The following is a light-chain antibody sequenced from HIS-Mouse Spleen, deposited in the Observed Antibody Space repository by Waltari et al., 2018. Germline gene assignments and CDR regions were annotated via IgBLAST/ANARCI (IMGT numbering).Light chain of an antibody. J-gene: IGLJ3*02. CDR3: GTWDSSLSAWV. CDR1: SPNIGNNY. Sequence: QSVLTQPPSVSAAPGQKVTISCSGSSPNIGNNYVSWYQQLPGTAPKLLIYDNNKRPSGIPDRFSGSKSGTSATLGITGLQTGDEADYYGGTWDSSLSAWVFGGGTKLTVL. CDR2: DNN. V-gene: IGLV1-51*01.